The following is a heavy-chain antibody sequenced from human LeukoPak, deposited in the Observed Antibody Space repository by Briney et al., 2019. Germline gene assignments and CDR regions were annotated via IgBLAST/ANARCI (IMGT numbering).Heavy chain of an antibody. CDR2: IYHSGST. D-gene: IGHD2-21*01. CDR3: ARDGGGALISAFDI. CDR1: GGSISSSTYY. V-gene: IGHV4-39*07. Sequence: SETLSLTCTVSGGSISSSTYYWGWIRQPPGKGLEWIGYIYHSGSTYYNPSLKSRVTISVDRSKNQFSLKLSSVTAADTAVYYCARDGGGALISAFDIWGQGTMVTVSS. J-gene: IGHJ3*02.